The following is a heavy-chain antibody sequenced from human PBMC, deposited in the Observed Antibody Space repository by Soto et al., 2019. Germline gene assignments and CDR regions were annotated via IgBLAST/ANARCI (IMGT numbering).Heavy chain of an antibody. D-gene: IGHD2-15*01. J-gene: IGHJ4*02. Sequence: TLSLTCTVSGGSISSYYWSWIRQPPGKGLEWIGYIYYSGSTNYNPSLKSRVTISVDTSKNQFSLKLSSVTAADTAVYYCARSGYCSGGSCYKQLDYWGQGTLVTVSS. V-gene: IGHV4-59*01. CDR1: GGSISSYY. CDR2: IYYSGST. CDR3: ARSGYCSGGSCYKQLDY.